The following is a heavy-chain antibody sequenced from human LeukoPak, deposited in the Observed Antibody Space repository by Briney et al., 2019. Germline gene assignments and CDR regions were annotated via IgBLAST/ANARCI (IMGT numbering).Heavy chain of an antibody. CDR2: IYHSGST. CDR3: ARLYYDILTGYSDAFDI. J-gene: IGHJ3*02. Sequence: NTSETLSLTCTVSGYSISSGYYWGWIRQPPGKGLEWIGSIYHSGSTYYNPSLKSRVTISVDTSKNQFSLKLSSVTAADTAVYYCARLYYDILTGYSDAFDIWGQGTMVTVSS. CDR1: GYSISSGYY. D-gene: IGHD3-9*01. V-gene: IGHV4-38-2*02.